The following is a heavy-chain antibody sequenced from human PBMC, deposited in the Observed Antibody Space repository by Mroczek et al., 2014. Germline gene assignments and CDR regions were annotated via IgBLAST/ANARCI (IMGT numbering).Heavy chain of an antibody. V-gene: IGHV4-31*03. CDR3: ARDRFYYDSSGYAFDI. D-gene: IGHD3-22*01. Sequence: KESGPGLVKPSQTLSLTCTVSGGSISSGGYYWSWIRQHPGKGLEWIGYIYYSGSTYYNPSLKSRVTISVDTSKNQFSLKLSSVTAADTAVYYCARDRFYYDSSGYAFDIWGQGTMVTVSS. CDR2: IYYSGST. CDR1: GGSISSGGYY. J-gene: IGHJ3*02.